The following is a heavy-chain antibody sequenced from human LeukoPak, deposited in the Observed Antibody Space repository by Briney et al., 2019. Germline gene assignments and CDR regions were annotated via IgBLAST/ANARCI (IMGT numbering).Heavy chain of an antibody. D-gene: IGHD3-10*01. CDR3: ARGASITMVRGVKMDV. V-gene: IGHV1-2*02. CDR1: GYTFTGYY. CDR2: INPNSGGT. J-gene: IGHJ6*04. Sequence: ASVKVSCKASGYTFTGYYIHWVRQAPGQGLEWMGWINPNSGGTNYAQKFQGRVTMTRDTSISTAYMELSRLRSDDTAVYYCARGASITMVRGVKMDVWGKGTTVTISS.